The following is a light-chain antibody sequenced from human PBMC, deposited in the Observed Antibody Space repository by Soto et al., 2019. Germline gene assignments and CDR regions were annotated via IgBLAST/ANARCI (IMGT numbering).Light chain of an antibody. J-gene: IGKJ2*01. Sequence: DIQMTQSPSSLSASIGDRVTITCRAGQSISNYLNWYQQKPGKAPKLLIYAASSLQSGVPSRFSGSGSGTAFTLTISSLQPEDSATYYCQQSYSTPRTFGQGTKLEIK. V-gene: IGKV1-39*01. CDR1: QSISNY. CDR3: QQSYSTPRT. CDR2: AAS.